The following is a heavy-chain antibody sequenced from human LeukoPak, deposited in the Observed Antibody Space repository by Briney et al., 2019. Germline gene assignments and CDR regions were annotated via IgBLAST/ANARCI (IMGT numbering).Heavy chain of an antibody. CDR2: IYTSGST. Sequence: SETLSLTCTVSGGSISSYYWSWIRQPAGKGLEWIGRIYTSGSTNYNPSLKSRVTMSVDTSKNQFSLKLSSVTAADTAVYYCARDLSPYGSGSYALFDYWGQGTLVTVSS. CDR3: ARDLSPYGSGSYALFDY. D-gene: IGHD3-10*01. J-gene: IGHJ4*02. CDR1: GGSISSYY. V-gene: IGHV4-4*07.